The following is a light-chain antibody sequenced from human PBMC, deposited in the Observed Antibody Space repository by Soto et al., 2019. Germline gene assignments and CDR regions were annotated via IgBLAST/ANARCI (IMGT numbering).Light chain of an antibody. CDR3: SSFTSAYTFV. Sequence: QSVLTQPASVSGSPGQSIAISCTGTSSDVGGYNYVSWYQQHPGKAPKLLLSEVSNRPSGVSDRFSGSKSGNTASLTISGLQTQDEGDYYCSSFTSAYTFVFGTGTKLTVL. J-gene: IGLJ1*01. CDR1: SSDVGGYNY. CDR2: EVS. V-gene: IGLV2-14*01.